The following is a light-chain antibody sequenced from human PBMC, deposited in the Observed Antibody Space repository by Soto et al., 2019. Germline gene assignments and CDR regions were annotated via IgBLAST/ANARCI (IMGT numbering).Light chain of an antibody. Sequence: DIQMTQSPSTLSASVGDRVTITCRASQSISSWLAWYQQKPGKAPKLLIYDASSVESGVPSRFSGSGSGTEFTLTISSLQPDDFATYYCQQYNSYPWTFGQGPKVEIK. CDR1: QSISSW. J-gene: IGKJ1*01. CDR3: QQYNSYPWT. CDR2: DAS. V-gene: IGKV1-5*01.